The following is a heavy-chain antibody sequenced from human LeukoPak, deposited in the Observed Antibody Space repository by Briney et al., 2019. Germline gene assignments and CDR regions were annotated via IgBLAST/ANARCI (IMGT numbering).Heavy chain of an antibody. Sequence: SETLSLTCAVYGGSFSGYYWSWIRQPAGKGLEWIGRIYTSGSTNYNPSLKSPVTMSVDTSKNQFSLKLSSVTAADTAVYYCARARIAQRYGMDVWGQGTTVTVSS. CDR2: IYTSGST. D-gene: IGHD6-13*01. CDR3: ARARIAQRYGMDV. CDR1: GGSFSGYY. V-gene: IGHV4-59*10. J-gene: IGHJ6*02.